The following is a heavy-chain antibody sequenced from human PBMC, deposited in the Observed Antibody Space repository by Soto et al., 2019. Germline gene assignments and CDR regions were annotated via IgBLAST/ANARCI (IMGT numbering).Heavy chain of an antibody. Sequence: ASVQVSCKASGYTFTNYGISWVRQAPGQGLEWMGWISAYNGNTNYAQELQGRVTMTTDTSTSTAYMELRSLRSDDTAVYYCSREVIPAAIFYYYYGMDVWGQGTTVTVSS. CDR3: SREVIPAAIFYYYYGMDV. V-gene: IGHV1-18*01. CDR1: GYTFTNYG. CDR2: ISAYNGNT. J-gene: IGHJ6*02. D-gene: IGHD2-2*01.